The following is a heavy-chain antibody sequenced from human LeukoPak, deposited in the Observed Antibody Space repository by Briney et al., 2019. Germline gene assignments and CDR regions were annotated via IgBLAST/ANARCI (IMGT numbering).Heavy chain of an antibody. CDR2: IIPIFGTA. D-gene: IGHD3-22*01. CDR1: GGTFSSYA. Sequence: SVKDSYKASGGTFSSYAISWVRQAPGQGLEWMGGIIPIFGTANYAQKFQGRVTITTDESTSTAYMELSSLRSEDTAVYYCAREGTMTGDYWGQGTLVTVSS. J-gene: IGHJ4*02. CDR3: AREGTMTGDY. V-gene: IGHV1-69*05.